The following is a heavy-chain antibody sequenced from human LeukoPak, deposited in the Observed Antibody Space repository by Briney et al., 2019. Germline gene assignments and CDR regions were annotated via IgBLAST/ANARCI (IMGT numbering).Heavy chain of an antibody. J-gene: IGHJ4*02. CDR3: ARQTGSGLFILP. Sequence: SETLSLTCTVSGGSISSTTYYWGWIRQPPGKGLEWIGSIYYSGNTYYNASLKSQVSISIDTSKNQFSLRLTSVTAADTAVYYCARQTGSGLFILPGGQGTLVTVSS. CDR2: IYYSGNT. V-gene: IGHV4-39*01. CDR1: GGSISSTTYY. D-gene: IGHD3/OR15-3a*01.